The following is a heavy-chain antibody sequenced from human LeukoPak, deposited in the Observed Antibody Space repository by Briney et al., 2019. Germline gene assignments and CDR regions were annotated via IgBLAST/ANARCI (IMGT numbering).Heavy chain of an antibody. J-gene: IGHJ4*02. V-gene: IGHV1-2*02. D-gene: IGHD3-10*01. Sequence: GASVKVSCTASGYSFTAFYIHWVRQAPGQGLEWMGWIHPRSGETNYAYKFRGRVTMTRDTSISTTYMDLGSLGSDDTAVYYCARDGEYGTGSYYRGCFDYWGQSTLVTVSS. CDR1: GYSFTAFY. CDR3: ARDGEYGTGSYYRGCFDY. CDR2: IHPRSGET.